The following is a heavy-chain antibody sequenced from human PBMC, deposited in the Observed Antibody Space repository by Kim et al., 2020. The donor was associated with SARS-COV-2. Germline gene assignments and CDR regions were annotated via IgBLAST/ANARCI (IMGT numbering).Heavy chain of an antibody. D-gene: IGHD6-13*01. CDR2: IIPIFGTA. J-gene: IGHJ6*02. CDR1: GGTFSSYA. Sequence: SVKVSCKASGGTFSSYAISWVRQAPGQGLEWMGGIIPIFGTANYAQKFQGRVTITADESTSTAYMELSSLRSEDTAVYYCARVSIAAAGGVYYYYYGMDVWGQGTTVTVSS. V-gene: IGHV1-69*13. CDR3: ARVSIAAAGGVYYYYYGMDV.